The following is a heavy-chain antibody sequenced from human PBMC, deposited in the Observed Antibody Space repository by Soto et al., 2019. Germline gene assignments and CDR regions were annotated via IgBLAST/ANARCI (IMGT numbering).Heavy chain of an antibody. Sequence: GGSLRLSCAASGFTVSSNYMSWVRQAPGKGLEWVSVIYSGGSTYYADSVKGRFTISRDNSKNTLYLQMNSLRAEDTAVYYCARDLGGYDPKNYYYYMDVWGKGTTVTVSS. CDR1: GFTVSSNY. CDR3: ARDLGGYDPKNYYYYMDV. D-gene: IGHD5-12*01. CDR2: IYSGGST. V-gene: IGHV3-66*01. J-gene: IGHJ6*03.